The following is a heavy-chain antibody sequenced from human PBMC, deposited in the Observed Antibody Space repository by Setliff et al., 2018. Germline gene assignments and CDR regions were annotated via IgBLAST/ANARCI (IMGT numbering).Heavy chain of an antibody. J-gene: IGHJ4*02. D-gene: IGHD2-2*01. CDR2: IYYSGST. Sequence: SETLSLTCTVSGGSISSHYWSWIRQPPGKGLEWIGSIYYSGSTNYSPSLKSRVTISVDTSKNQFSLKLSSVTAADTAVYYCARVLEDIVVVPAALFDYWGQGTLVTVSS. CDR1: GGSISSHY. V-gene: IGHV4-59*11. CDR3: ARVLEDIVVVPAALFDY.